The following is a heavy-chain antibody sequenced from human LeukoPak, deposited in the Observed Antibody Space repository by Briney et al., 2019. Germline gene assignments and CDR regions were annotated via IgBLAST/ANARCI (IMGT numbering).Heavy chain of an antibody. CDR1: GGSFSGYY. D-gene: IGHD2-2*02. CDR3: AKDHGDCSSTSCYTLMDYFDY. Sequence: ETLSLTCAVYGGSFSGYYWSWVRQAPGKGLEWVSAISGSGGSTYYADSVKGRFTISRDNSKNTLYLQMNSLRAEDTAVYYCAKDHGDCSSTSCYTLMDYFDYWGQGTLVTVSS. J-gene: IGHJ4*02. CDR2: ISGSGGST. V-gene: IGHV3-23*01.